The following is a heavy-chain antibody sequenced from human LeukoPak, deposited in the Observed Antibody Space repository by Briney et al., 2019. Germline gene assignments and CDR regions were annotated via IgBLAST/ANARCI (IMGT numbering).Heavy chain of an antibody. CDR1: GFTVSSNY. V-gene: IGHV3-66*01. CDR2: IYSGGNT. CDR3: ARGTYVIRAYYFDY. D-gene: IGHD3-10*02. J-gene: IGHJ4*02. Sequence: PGGSLRLSCAASGFTVSSNYMSWVRQAPGKGLEWVSVIYSGGNTYYADSVKGRFTISRDNSKNTLYLQMNSLRAEDTAVYYCARGTYVIRAYYFDYWGQGTLATVSS.